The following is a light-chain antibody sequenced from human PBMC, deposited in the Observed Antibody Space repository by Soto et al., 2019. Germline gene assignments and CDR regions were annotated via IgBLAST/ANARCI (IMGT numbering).Light chain of an antibody. Sequence: QLVLTQPPSASGTPGQRVTISCSGSSSNIGSNTVNWYQRLPGTAPKLLIYNNNQRPSGVPDRFSGSKSGTSASLAISGLQSEDEADYYCAAWDDSLNGYVFGTGTKVTVL. CDR2: NNN. CDR3: AAWDDSLNGYV. V-gene: IGLV1-44*01. J-gene: IGLJ1*01. CDR1: SSNIGSNT.